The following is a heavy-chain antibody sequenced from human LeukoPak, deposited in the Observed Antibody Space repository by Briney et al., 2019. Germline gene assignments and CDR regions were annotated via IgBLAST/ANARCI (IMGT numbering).Heavy chain of an antibody. CDR1: GFTFSSYA. V-gene: IGHV3-23*01. Sequence: GGSLRLSCSASGFTFSSYAMSWVRQTPGKGLEWVSGISGSGGGTYYADSVRGRFTISRDNSKNTLYLQMNSLRAEDTAVYYCANDSPVLTSWGQGTLVTVSS. CDR2: ISGSGGGT. J-gene: IGHJ5*02. CDR3: ANDSPVLTS.